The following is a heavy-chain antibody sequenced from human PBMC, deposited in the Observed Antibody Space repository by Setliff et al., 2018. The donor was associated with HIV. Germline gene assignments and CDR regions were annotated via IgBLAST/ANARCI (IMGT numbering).Heavy chain of an antibody. J-gene: IGHJ4*02. CDR1: GYTFTNYY. Sequence: ASVKVSCKASGYTFTNYYMHWVRQAPGQRLEWMGWIHAGSGDTQYSQKFQGRVTITRDTSASTVYMELSSLRSEDTAMYYCARDHPGIAYWGQGTMVTVSS. V-gene: IGHV1-3*01. CDR2: IHAGSGDT. CDR3: ARDHPGIAY.